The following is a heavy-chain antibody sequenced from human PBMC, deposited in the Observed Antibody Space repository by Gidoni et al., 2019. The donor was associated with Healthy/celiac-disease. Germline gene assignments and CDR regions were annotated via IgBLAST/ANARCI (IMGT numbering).Heavy chain of an antibody. J-gene: IGHJ5*02. CDR3: ARASRRAARPRYNWFDP. D-gene: IGHD6-6*01. CDR2: MNPNSGNT. V-gene: IGHV1-8*01. CDR1: GYTFTRYV. Sequence: VQLVQSGAEVKKPVASVKVSCQASGYTFTRYVIHGVRQAAGQGLEWMGWMNPNSGNTGYAQKFQGRVTMTRNTSRSTDYMELSSLRSEDTAVYYCARASRRAARPRYNWFDPWGQGTLVTVSS.